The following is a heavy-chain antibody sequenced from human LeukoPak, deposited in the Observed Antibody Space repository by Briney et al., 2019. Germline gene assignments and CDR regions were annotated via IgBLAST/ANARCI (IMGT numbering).Heavy chain of an antibody. CDR1: GFIFSNYA. D-gene: IGHD5-18*01. CDR3: AKDGVDTAMVCGMDV. J-gene: IGHJ6*02. V-gene: IGHV3-30*04. CDR2: ISYDGSNK. Sequence: GGSLRHSCVASGFIFSNYAMHWVRQAPGKGLEWVAVISYDGSNKYYADSVKGRFTISRDNSKNTLYLQMNSLRAEDTAVYYCAKDGVDTAMVCGMDVWGQGTTVTVSS.